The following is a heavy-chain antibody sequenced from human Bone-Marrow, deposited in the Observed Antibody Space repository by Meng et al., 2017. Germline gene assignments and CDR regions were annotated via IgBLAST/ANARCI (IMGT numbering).Heavy chain of an antibody. V-gene: IGHV1-18*01. J-gene: IGHJ4*02. D-gene: IGHD2-2*01. CDR3: ARDYANKVDY. CDR2: ISAYNGDT. CDR1: GYIFSSSG. Sequence: QVQLVQSGAGMKKPGASVKASRKASGYIFSSSGISWVRQAPRQGLEWMGWISAYNGDTKYAPELQGRVSMTTDTSTYTAYMELRSLRSDDTAIYYCARDYANKVDYWGQGTLVTGSS.